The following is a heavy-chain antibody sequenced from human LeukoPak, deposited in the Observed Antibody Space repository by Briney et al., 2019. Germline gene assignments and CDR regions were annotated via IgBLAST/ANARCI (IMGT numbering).Heavy chain of an antibody. CDR2: INHSGST. Sequence: PSETLSLTCAVYGGSFSGYYWSWIRQPPGKGLEWIGEINHSGSTNYNPSLKSRVTISVDTSKNQFSLKLRSMTAADTAVYFCARHESAVGALFYWGQGTLVTVSS. CDR1: GGSFSGYY. V-gene: IGHV4-34*01. D-gene: IGHD1-26*01. CDR3: ARHESAVGALFY. J-gene: IGHJ4*02.